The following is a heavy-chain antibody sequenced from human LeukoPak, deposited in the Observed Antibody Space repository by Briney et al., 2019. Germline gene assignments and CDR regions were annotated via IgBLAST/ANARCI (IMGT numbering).Heavy chain of an antibody. D-gene: IGHD5-12*01. CDR2: ISNDGSNK. CDR1: GFTFSSYG. CDR3: AKVDIVATIDAGRLADY. V-gene: IGHV3-30*18. J-gene: IGHJ4*02. Sequence: PGRSLRLSCAASGFTFSSYGMQWFRQAPDKGLEWVAAISNDGSNKYYADSVMGRFTISRDNSKNTLYLQMNSLRAEDTAVYYCAKVDIVATIDAGRLADYWGQGTLVTVSS.